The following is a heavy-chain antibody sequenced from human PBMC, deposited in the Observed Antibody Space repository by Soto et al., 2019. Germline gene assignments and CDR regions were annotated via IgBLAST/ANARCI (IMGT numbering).Heavy chain of an antibody. Sequence: GASVKVSCKTSGNTLTSFYIHWVRQAPGQRLEWVGRLSPTTGGTNYAQHFQGRVTVTWDMSTFTAYMELSSLIYEDTAVYYCARPPGYVTDWYYFDTWGQGTQVTVSS. CDR3: ARPPGYVTDWYYFDT. D-gene: IGHD3-9*01. J-gene: IGHJ4*02. V-gene: IGHV1-2*02. CDR1: GNTLTSFY. CDR2: LSPTTGGT.